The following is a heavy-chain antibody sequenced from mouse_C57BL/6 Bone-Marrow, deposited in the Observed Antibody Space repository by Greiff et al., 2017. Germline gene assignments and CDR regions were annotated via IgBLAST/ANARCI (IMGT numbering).Heavy chain of an antibody. D-gene: IGHD1-1*01. Sequence: QVQLQQPGAELVRPGTSVKLSCKASGYTFTSYWMHWVKQRPGQGLEWIGVIDPSDSYTNYNQKFKGKATLTVDTSSSTAYMQLSSLTSEDSAVYYCARGALIYYYGSSYDVWGTGTTATVSS. V-gene: IGHV1-59*01. CDR3: ARGALIYYYGSSYDV. J-gene: IGHJ1*03. CDR2: IDPSDSYT. CDR1: GYTFTSYW.